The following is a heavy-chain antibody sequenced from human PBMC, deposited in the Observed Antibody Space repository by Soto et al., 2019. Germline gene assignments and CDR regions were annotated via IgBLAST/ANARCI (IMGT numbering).Heavy chain of an antibody. J-gene: IGHJ5*02. CDR1: GGSISNYY. Sequence: QVQLQESGPGLVKPSETLSLTCTVSGGSISNYYWSWIRQPPGKGLEWIGHIYYSGSTNYNPSLQSRVTISVDTSKNHFSLKLSSVTAADTAVYYCARLRLLGDQIGPWGQGTLVTVSS. CDR3: ARLRLLGDQIGP. CDR2: IYYSGST. D-gene: IGHD3-10*02. V-gene: IGHV4-59*08.